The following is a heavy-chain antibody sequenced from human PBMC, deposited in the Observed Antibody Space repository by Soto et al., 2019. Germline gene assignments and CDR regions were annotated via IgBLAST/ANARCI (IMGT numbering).Heavy chain of an antibody. CDR3: ARAYGGNPALFDP. V-gene: IGHV3-53*01. Sequence: EVQLVESGGGLIQPGGSLRLSCAASGFTVSRDYMSWVRQAPGKGLEWVSVIYTGGSTYYADSVKGRFTFSRDNSKNTLYLPMNSLRAEDTAVYYCARAYGGNPALFDPWVQGTLVTVSS. J-gene: IGHJ5*02. CDR2: IYTGGST. D-gene: IGHD4-17*01. CDR1: GFTVSRDY.